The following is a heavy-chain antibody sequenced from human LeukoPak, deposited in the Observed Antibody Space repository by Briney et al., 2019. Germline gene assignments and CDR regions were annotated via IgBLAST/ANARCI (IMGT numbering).Heavy chain of an antibody. J-gene: IGHJ4*02. CDR2: IIPIFGTA. CDR3: ASGNYCSGGSCYVPRWNEIDY. Sequence: SVKVSCKASGGTFSSYAISWVRQAPGQGREWMGGIIPIFGTANYAQKFQGRVTITTDESTSTAYMQLSSLRSEDTAVYYCASGNYCSGGSCYVPRWNEIDYWGQGTLVTVSS. V-gene: IGHV1-69*05. D-gene: IGHD2-15*01. CDR1: GGTFSSYA.